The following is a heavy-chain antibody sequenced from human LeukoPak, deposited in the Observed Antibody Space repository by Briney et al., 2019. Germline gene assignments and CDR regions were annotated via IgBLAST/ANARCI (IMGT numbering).Heavy chain of an antibody. Sequence: ASVKVSCKVSGYTLTELSMHWVRQAPGKGLEWMGGFDPEDGETIYAQKFQGRVTMTEDTSTDTAYMELSSLRSEDTAVYYCATDLTVAGRGWFDPWGQGTLVTVSS. D-gene: IGHD6-19*01. CDR1: GYTLTELS. J-gene: IGHJ5*02. CDR3: ATDLTVAGRGWFDP. V-gene: IGHV1-24*01. CDR2: FDPEDGET.